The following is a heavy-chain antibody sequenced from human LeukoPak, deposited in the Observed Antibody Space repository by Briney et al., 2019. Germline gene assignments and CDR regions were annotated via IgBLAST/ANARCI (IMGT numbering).Heavy chain of an antibody. D-gene: IGHD2-2*01. Sequence: PGGSLRLSCAASGFTFSSYGMHWVRQAPGKGLEWVAFIRYDGSNKYYADSVKGRFTISRDNSKNTLYLQMNRLRAEDTAVYYCAKDPESRPFCSSTSCFRYYYYMDVWGKGTTVTVSS. CDR2: IRYDGSNK. CDR1: GFTFSSYG. V-gene: IGHV3-30*02. J-gene: IGHJ6*03. CDR3: AKDPESRPFCSSTSCFRYYYYMDV.